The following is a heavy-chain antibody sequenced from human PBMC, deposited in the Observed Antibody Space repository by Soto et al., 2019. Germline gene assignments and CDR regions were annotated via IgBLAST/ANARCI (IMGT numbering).Heavy chain of an antibody. Sequence: EASVKVSCKASGYTFTSYGLSWLRQPPGQGLEWMGWISAYNGNTNYAQKLQGRVTMTTDTSTSTAYMELRSLRSDDTAVYYCARELGQQLVGWFDPWGQGTLVTVSS. CDR2: ISAYNGNT. V-gene: IGHV1-18*01. CDR3: ARELGQQLVGWFDP. D-gene: IGHD6-13*01. CDR1: GYTFTSYG. J-gene: IGHJ5*02.